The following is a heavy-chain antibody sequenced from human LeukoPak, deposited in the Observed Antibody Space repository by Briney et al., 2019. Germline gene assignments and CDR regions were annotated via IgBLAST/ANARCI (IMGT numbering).Heavy chain of an antibody. CDR1: GGSISSYY. CDR3: ARSVAAEYFDY. D-gene: IGHD6-25*01. Sequence: SETLSLTCTVSGGSISSYYWSWIRQPPGKGLEWIGHIYYSGSTNYNPSLLKSRVTISVDTSKNQFSLKVSSVTAADTAVYYCARSVAAEYFDYWGQGNLVTVSS. V-gene: IGHV4-59*01. CDR2: IYYSGST. J-gene: IGHJ4*02.